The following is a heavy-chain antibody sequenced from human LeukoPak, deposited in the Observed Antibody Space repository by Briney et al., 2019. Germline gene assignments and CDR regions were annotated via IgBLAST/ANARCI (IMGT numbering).Heavy chain of an antibody. V-gene: IGHV3-33*06. J-gene: IGHJ4*02. CDR3: AKQLGYCSDGSCYFPY. Sequence: GGSLRLSCAASGFTFSSYGMHWVRQAPGKGLEWVAVIWYDGSNEYYADSVQGRFTISRDNSKSTLCLQMNSLRAEDTAVYYCAKQLGYCSDGSCYFPYWGQGTLVTVSS. D-gene: IGHD2-15*01. CDR2: IWYDGSNE. CDR1: GFTFSSYG.